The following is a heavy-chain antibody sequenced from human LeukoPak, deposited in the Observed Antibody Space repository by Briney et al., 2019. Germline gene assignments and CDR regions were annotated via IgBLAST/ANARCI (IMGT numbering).Heavy chain of an antibody. D-gene: IGHD3-10*01. V-gene: IGHV4-61*01. CDR2: IYYSGST. CDR3: ARDVPYYYGSGSYYKTLWYYGMDV. J-gene: IGHJ6*02. CDR1: GGSVSSGSYY. Sequence: PSETLSLTCTVSGGSVSSGSYYWSWIRQPPGKGLEWIGYIYYSGSTNYNPSLKSRVTISVDTSKNQFSLKQSSVTAADTAAYYCARDVPYYYGSGSYYKTLWYYGMDVWGQGTTVTVSS.